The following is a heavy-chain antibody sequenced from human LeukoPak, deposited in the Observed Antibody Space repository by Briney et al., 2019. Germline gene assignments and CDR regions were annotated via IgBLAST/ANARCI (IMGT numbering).Heavy chain of an antibody. J-gene: IGHJ4*02. CDR2: IYYSGST. CDR3: ARYYYDSSGYYYDY. Sequence: SETLSLTCAVYGGSFSGYYWSWIRQPPGKGLEWIGYIYYSGSTNYNPSLKSRVTISVDTSKNQFSLKLSSVTAADTAVYYCARYYYDSSGYYYDYWGQGTLVTVSS. D-gene: IGHD3-22*01. CDR1: GGSFSGYY. V-gene: IGHV4-59*01.